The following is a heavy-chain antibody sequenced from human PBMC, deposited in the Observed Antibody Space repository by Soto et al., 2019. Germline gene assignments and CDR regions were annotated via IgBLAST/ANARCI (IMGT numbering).Heavy chain of an antibody. CDR2: ISAYNGNT. J-gene: IGHJ4*02. CDR3: ARDSPTSLSQYPYAWHYFDY. D-gene: IGHD2-2*01. V-gene: IGHV1-18*01. CDR1: GYRFTSYG. Sequence: ASVKVSCKASGYRFTSYGISWVRQAPGQGLEWMGWISAYNGNTNYAQKLQGRVTMTTDTSTTTAYMELRSLRSDDTAVYYCARDSPTSLSQYPYAWHYFDYWGQGTLVTVSS.